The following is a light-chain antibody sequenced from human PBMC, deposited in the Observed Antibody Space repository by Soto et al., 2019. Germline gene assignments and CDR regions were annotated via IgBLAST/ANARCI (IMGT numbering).Light chain of an antibody. CDR1: SGHSTYA. J-gene: IGLJ3*02. CDR2: LNSDGSH. CDR3: QTWGTGIQV. Sequence: QPVLTQSPSASASLGASVKLTCTLSSGHSTYAIAWHQQQPEKGPRYLMRLNSDGSHNKGDGIPDRFSGSSSGAERYLTISSLQSEDEADYYCQTWGTGIQVFGRGTKLTVL. V-gene: IGLV4-69*01.